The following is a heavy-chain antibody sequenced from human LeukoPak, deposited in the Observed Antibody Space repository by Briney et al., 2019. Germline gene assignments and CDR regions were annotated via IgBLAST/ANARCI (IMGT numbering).Heavy chain of an antibody. CDR2: INPNSGGT. Sequence: ASVKVSCKASGYTFTNYDIHWVRQATGQGLEWMGWINPNSGGTNYAQKFQGRVTMTRDTSISTAYMELSRLRSDDTAVYYCASQGERQLLLHQMDVWGKGTTVTVSS. CDR1: GYTFTNYD. V-gene: IGHV1-2*02. D-gene: IGHD3-22*01. CDR3: ASQGERQLLLHQMDV. J-gene: IGHJ6*04.